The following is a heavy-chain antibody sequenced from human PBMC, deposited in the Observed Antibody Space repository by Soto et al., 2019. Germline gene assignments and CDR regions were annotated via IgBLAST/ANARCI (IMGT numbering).Heavy chain of an antibody. CDR2: IYYSGST. V-gene: IGHV4-30-4*01. CDR3: ARATYYYDSSGYYPPQYYFDY. Sequence: SETLSLTCTVSGGSISSGDYYWSWIRQPPGKGLEWIGYIYYSGSTYYNPSLKSRVTISVDTSKNQFSLKLGSVTAADTAVYYCARATYYYDSSGYYPPQYYFDYWGQGTLVTVSS. D-gene: IGHD3-22*01. J-gene: IGHJ4*02. CDR1: GGSISSGDYY.